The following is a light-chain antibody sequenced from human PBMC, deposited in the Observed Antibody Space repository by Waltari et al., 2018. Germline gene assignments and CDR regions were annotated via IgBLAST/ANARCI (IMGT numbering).Light chain of an antibody. CDR2: DNN. CDR3: ATWDNSLSAGV. J-gene: IGLJ2*01. V-gene: IGLV1-51*01. Sequence: QSVLTQPPSVSAAPGQKVTIPCSGSSSNIGNKNNYVFWYQQLPGTAPKLLIYDNNKRPSGIPDRFSGSKSGTSATLGITGLQTGDEADYYCATWDNSLSAGVFGGGTKLTVL. CDR1: SSNIGNKNNY.